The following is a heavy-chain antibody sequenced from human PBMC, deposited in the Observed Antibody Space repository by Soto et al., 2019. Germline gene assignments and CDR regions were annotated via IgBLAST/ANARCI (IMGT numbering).Heavy chain of an antibody. CDR1: GYTLTELS. Sequence: ASVKVSFKVSGYTLTELSMHWVRQAPGKGLEWMGGFDPEDGETIYAQKFQGRVTMTEDTSTDTAYMELSSLRSEDTAVYYCARGIRSRSTIFGVAPVNAFDIWGQGSMVTFSS. V-gene: IGHV1-24*01. D-gene: IGHD3-3*01. CDR3: ARGIRSRSTIFGVAPVNAFDI. J-gene: IGHJ3*02. CDR2: FDPEDGET.